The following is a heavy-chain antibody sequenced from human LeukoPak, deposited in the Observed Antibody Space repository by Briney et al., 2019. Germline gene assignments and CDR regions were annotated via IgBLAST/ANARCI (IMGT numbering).Heavy chain of an antibody. CDR2: ISSSSSYI. Sequence: GGSLRLSCAASGFTFSSYSMNWVRQAPGKGLEWVSSISSSSSYIYYADSVKGRFTISRDNDNNSLYLLMNSLSDENTAVYYCARDPNGGSYFDYWGQGTLVTVSS. J-gene: IGHJ4*02. CDR1: GFTFSSYS. V-gene: IGHV3-21*01. CDR3: ARDPNGGSYFDY. D-gene: IGHD7-27*01.